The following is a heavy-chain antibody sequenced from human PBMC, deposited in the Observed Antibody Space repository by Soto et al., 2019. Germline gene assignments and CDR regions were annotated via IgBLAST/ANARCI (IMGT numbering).Heavy chain of an antibody. D-gene: IGHD5-12*01. CDR3: ARTLSGYYGY. V-gene: IGHV1-8*01. CDR2: MNPNSGNT. Sequence: QVQLVQSGAEVKKPGASVRVSCKDSGYPFSTYDISWLRQATGQGLEWLGWMNPNSGNTGYAQKFQGRVTMTRDTSISTAYMEMSNLRSEDTATYYCARTLSGYYGYWGQGTLVTVSS. J-gene: IGHJ4*02. CDR1: GYPFSTYD.